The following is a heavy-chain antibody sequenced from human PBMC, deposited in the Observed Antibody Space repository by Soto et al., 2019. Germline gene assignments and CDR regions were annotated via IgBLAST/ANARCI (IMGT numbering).Heavy chain of an antibody. D-gene: IGHD6-19*01. V-gene: IGHV4-34*01. CDR2: INHSGST. CDR1: GGSFSGYY. CDR3: ARGELYSSGWYNYYYYGLDV. Sequence: QVQLQQWGAGLLKPSETLSLTCAVYGGSFSGYYWSWIRQPPGKGLEWIGEINHSGSTNYNPSLKSRVTISVDTSKNQFSLKLSSVTAAATAVYYCARGELYSSGWYNYYYYGLDVWGQGTTVTVSS. J-gene: IGHJ6*02.